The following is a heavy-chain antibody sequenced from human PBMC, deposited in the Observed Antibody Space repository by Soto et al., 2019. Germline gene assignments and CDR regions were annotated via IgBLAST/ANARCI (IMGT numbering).Heavy chain of an antibody. CDR2: IYYSGNT. V-gene: IGHV4-30-4*01. CDR1: GDSITSGDYY. J-gene: IGHJ4*02. CDR3: ASFVGLLWGGVSPAESWGSYYFDN. D-gene: IGHD2-8*01. Sequence: VQLQESGPGLVKPSQTLSLTCTVSGDSITSGDYYWSWIRQPPGKGLEWIGYIYYSGNTNYNPSPKRRVIMSVDTSKNRFSLKVTSVTAADTAVYYCASFVGLLWGGVSPAESWGSYYFDNWGQGTLVTVSS.